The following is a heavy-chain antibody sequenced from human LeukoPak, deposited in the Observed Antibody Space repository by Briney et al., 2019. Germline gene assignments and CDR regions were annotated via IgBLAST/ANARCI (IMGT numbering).Heavy chain of an antibody. CDR1: GFTFSSYW. CDR3: ARDDVDCSGGSCYFDY. V-gene: IGHV3-74*01. CDR2: INRDGSAT. D-gene: IGHD2-15*01. J-gene: IGHJ4*02. Sequence: GGSLRLSCAASGFTFSSYWMHWVRQAPGKGLVWVSRINRDGSATSYADFVKGRFTISRDNAKNTLYLQMNSLRAEDTAVYYCARDDVDCSGGSCYFDYWGQGTLATVSS.